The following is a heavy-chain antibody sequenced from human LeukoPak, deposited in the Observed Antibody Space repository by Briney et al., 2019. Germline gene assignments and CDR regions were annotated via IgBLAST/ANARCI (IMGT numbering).Heavy chain of an antibody. CDR1: GGSISSSSYY. D-gene: IGHD2-2*02. CDR2: IYYSGST. V-gene: IGHV4-39*01. CDR3: ARGRLESYTGCFDI. J-gene: IGHJ3*02. Sequence: PSETLSLTCTVSGGSISSSSYYWGWIRQPPGKGLEWIGSIYYSGSTYYNPSLKSRVTISVDTSKNQFSLKLSSVTAADTAVYYCARGRLESYTGCFDIWGQGTMVTVSS.